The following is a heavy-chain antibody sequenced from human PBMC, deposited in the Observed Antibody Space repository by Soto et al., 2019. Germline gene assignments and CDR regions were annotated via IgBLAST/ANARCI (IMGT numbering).Heavy chain of an antibody. D-gene: IGHD3-16*01. V-gene: IGHV3-11*06. CDR3: ARSSGRRHVFTFDYGLDV. J-gene: IGHJ6*02. Sequence: QVQLVETGGGLVEPGGSLRLSCAASGFSVGDNYMTWIRQAPGKGLEWLSYSSSSGGYTNYADAVKGRFTISRDNANISLSLQIDSLRAEDTAVYLCARSSGRRHVFTFDYGLDVWGQGTTVTVSS. CDR2: SSSSGGYT. CDR1: GFSVGDNY.